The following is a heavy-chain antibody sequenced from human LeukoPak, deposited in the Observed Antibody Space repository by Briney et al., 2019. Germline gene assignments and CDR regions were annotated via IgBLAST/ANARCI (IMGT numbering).Heavy chain of an antibody. CDR3: AKGWGANWNDESHFDY. CDR2: INGDGRNI. CDR1: GFTFSSYW. J-gene: IGHJ4*02. D-gene: IGHD1-20*01. V-gene: IGHV3-74*01. Sequence: GGSLRLSCVASGFTFSSYWMHWVRQDPRKGLVWVSRINGDGRNINYADSVRGRFTISRDNAKNSLYLQMNSLRAEDTALYYCAKGWGANWNDESHFDYWGQGTLVTVSS.